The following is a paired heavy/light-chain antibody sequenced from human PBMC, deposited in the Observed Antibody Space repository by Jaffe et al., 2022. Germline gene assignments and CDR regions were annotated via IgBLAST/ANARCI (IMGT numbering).Heavy chain of an antibody. J-gene: IGHJ4*02. Sequence: EVHLVESGGGLVQPGGSLRLSCVASGITVSSVYMNWVRQAPGKGLEWVSNVNSGGSTFYADSVKGRFTISRDNSKNTLYLEMNILRGDDTAVYYCAAGQFEYWGQGTLVTVSS. CDR2: VNSGGST. V-gene: IGHV3-66*02. CDR3: AAGQFEY. CDR1: GITVSSVY.
Light chain of an antibody. CDR1: SGTVTSGHH. J-gene: IGLJ3*02. Sequence: QAVLTQEPSLTVSPGGTVTLTCGSNSGTVTSGHHTYWFQQKPGQAPRALIYSTNNRHSWTPARFSGSLLGGKAALTLWGAQPEDEADYYCLVWYSGLGVFGGGTKLTVL. CDR2: STN. V-gene: IGLV7-46*01. CDR3: LVWYSGLGV.